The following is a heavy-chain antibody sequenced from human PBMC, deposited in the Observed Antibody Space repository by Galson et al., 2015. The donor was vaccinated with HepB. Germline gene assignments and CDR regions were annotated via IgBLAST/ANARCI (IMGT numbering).Heavy chain of an antibody. J-gene: IGHJ3*01. Sequence: SVKVSCKASGYTFITYAIHWVRQAPGQRLEWMGWINTDNGNTKYSQKFQGRLTIIRDKSASAVYMELRNLRSEDTAVYYCARGPEDGFDVWGQGTLVTVSS. CDR1: GYTFITYA. V-gene: IGHV1-3*04. D-gene: IGHD1-14*01. CDR3: ARGPEDGFDV. CDR2: INTDNGNT.